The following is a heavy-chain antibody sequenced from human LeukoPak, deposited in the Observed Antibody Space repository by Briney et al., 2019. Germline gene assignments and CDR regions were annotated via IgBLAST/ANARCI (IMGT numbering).Heavy chain of an antibody. J-gene: IGHJ5*02. CDR2: IIPIFGTA. V-gene: IGHV1-69*13. Sequence: VKVSCKASGGTFSSYAISWVRQAPGQGLEWMGGIIPIFGTANYAQKFQGRVTITADESTSTAYMELSSLRSEDTAVYYCARSKGTPEMATSFDPWGQGTLVTVSS. CDR3: ARSKGTPEMATSFDP. D-gene: IGHD5-24*01. CDR1: GGTFSSYA.